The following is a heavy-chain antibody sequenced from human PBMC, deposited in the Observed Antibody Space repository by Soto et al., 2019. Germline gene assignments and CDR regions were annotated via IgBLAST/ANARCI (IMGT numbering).Heavy chain of an antibody. CDR1: GFTFSSYW. J-gene: IGHJ6*02. Sequence: GGSLRLSCAAFGFTFSSYWMSWVRQAPGKGLEWVANIKQDGSEKYYVDSVKGRFTISRDNAKNSLYLQMNSLRAEDTAVYYCARYYDFWSGYYSPYYYYGMDVWGQGTTVTVSS. CDR3: ARYYDFWSGYYSPYYYYGMDV. V-gene: IGHV3-7*05. D-gene: IGHD3-3*01. CDR2: IKQDGSEK.